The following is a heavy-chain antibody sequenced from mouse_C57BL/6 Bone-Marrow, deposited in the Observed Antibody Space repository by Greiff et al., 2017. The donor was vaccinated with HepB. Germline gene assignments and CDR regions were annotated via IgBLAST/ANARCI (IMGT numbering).Heavy chain of an antibody. V-gene: IGHV5-16*01. D-gene: IGHD1-1*01. Sequence: EVKLVESEGGLVQPGSSMKLSCTASGFTFSDYYMAWVRQVPEKGLEWVANINYDGSSTYYLDSLKSRFIISRDNAKNILYLQMSSLKSEDTATYYCARHKFITTVVASFDDWGQGTTLTVSS. CDR3: ARHKFITTVVASFDD. J-gene: IGHJ2*01. CDR1: GFTFSDYY. CDR2: INYDGSST.